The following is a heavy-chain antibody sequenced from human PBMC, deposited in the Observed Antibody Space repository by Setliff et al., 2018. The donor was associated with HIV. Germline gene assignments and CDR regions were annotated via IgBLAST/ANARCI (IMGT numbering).Heavy chain of an antibody. J-gene: IGHJ6*02. V-gene: IGHV1-8*02. CDR3: ARASPTHNHYYYYYYGMDV. CDR2: MNPNSGNT. Sequence: AASVKVSCKASGYTFTSYDINWVRQATGQGLEWMGWMNPNSGNTGYAQKLQGRVTMTTDTSTSTAYMELRSLRSDDTAVYYCARASPTHNHYYYYYYGMDVWGQGTTVTVSS. D-gene: IGHD1-1*01. CDR1: GYTFTSYD.